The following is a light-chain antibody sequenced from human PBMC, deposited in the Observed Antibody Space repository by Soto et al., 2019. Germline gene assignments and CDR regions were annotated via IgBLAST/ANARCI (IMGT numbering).Light chain of an antibody. CDR2: DAS. J-gene: IGKJ4*01. V-gene: IGKV3-11*01. CDR1: QSIGST. CDR3: QHRGNWPA. Sequence: EVVLTQSPAILSLSPGERATLSCRASQSIGSTLAWYRQRSGQAPRLLIYDASSRATGIPGRISGSGSGTDFTLTISSLEVEDFAVYYCQHRGNWPAFGGGTKVEIK.